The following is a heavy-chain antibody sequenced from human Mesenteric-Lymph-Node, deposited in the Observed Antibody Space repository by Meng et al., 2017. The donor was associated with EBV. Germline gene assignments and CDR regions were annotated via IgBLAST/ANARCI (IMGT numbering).Heavy chain of an antibody. J-gene: IGHJ4*02. CDR1: GYSFSNYG. D-gene: IGHD3-22*01. CDR3: AREGGYYCNYDY. CDR2: ISAYNGDT. Sequence: HVQLVASGTEVKKPGASVRVSCKPSGYSFSNYGITWVRLAPGQGLEWMGLISAYNGDTNYAQKFQGRVTMTTDTSTGTAYMELGSLRSDDTAVYYCAREGGYYCNYDYWGQGTLVTVSS. V-gene: IGHV1-18*01.